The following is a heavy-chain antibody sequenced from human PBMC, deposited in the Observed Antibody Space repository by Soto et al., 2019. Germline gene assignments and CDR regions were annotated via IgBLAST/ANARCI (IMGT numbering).Heavy chain of an antibody. Sequence: ASVKVSCKASGGTFSSYAISWVRQAPGQGLEWMGGIIPIFGTANYAQKFQGRVTITADESTSTAYMELSSLRSEDTAVYCCARLITGTMYWFDPWGQGTLVTVSS. J-gene: IGHJ5*02. CDR2: IIPIFGTA. D-gene: IGHD1-7*01. CDR1: GGTFSSYA. V-gene: IGHV1-69*13. CDR3: ARLITGTMYWFDP.